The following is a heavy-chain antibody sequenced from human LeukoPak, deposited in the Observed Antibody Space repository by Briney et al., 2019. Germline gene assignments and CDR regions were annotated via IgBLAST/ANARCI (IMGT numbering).Heavy chain of an antibody. CDR3: AREGGATTGFDY. CDR1: GYTFTDYY. Sequence: ASVKVPSKASGYTFTDYYMHWVRQAPGQGLEWMGRINPNSGGTNYAQKFQGRVTMTRDTSISTAYMDLSRLRSDDTAVYYCAREGGATTGFDYWGQGTLVTVSS. J-gene: IGHJ4*02. CDR2: INPNSGGT. V-gene: IGHV1-2*06. D-gene: IGHD1-14*01.